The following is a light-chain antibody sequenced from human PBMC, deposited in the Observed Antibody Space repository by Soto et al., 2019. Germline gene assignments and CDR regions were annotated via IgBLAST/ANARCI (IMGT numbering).Light chain of an antibody. CDR2: EVI. V-gene: IGLV2-14*01. J-gene: IGLJ3*02. CDR3: NSYTGSSTVV. Sequence: QSALTQPASVSGSPGQSITISCTGTSSDVGGYNYVSWYQQHPGKAPRLIIYEVINRPAGVSDRFSGSKSGNTASLTISGLQAEDEADYYCNSYTGSSTVVFGGGTKLIVL. CDR1: SSDVGGYNY.